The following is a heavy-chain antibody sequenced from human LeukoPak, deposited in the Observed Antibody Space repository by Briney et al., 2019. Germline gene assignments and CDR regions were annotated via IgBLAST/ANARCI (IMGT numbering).Heavy chain of an antibody. CDR2: ISAYNGNT. CDR3: ARIIYGDYATLPYEFDY. V-gene: IGHV1-18*01. Sequence: ASVKVSCKASGYTFTSYGISWVRQAPGQGLEWMGWISAYNGNTNYAQKLQGRVTMTTDTSTSTAYMELRSLRSDDTAVYYCARIIYGDYATLPYEFDYWGQGTLVTVSS. CDR1: GYTFTSYG. J-gene: IGHJ4*02. D-gene: IGHD4-17*01.